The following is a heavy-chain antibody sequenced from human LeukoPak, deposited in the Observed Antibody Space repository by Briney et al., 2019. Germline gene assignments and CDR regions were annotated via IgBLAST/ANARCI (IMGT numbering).Heavy chain of an antibody. CDR3: ARDHSEMATIFKFESYSSTTIDY. V-gene: IGHV1-46*01. CDR2: INPSGGST. Sequence: GASVKVSCKASGYTFTSYYMHWVRQAPGQGLEWMGIINPSGGSTSYAQKFQGRVTMTRDTSISTAYMELSRLRSDDTAVYYCARDHSEMATIFKFESYSSTTIDYWGQGTLVTVSS. J-gene: IGHJ4*02. CDR1: GYTFTSYY. D-gene: IGHD5-24*01.